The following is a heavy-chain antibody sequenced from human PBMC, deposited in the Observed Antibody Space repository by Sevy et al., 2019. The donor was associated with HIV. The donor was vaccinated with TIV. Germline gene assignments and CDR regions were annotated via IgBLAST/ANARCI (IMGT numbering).Heavy chain of an antibody. D-gene: IGHD6-19*01. CDR1: GFTFTSSA. J-gene: IGHJ4*02. V-gene: IGHV1-58*01. CDR3: AAEGIAVAGTGGFDY. CDR2: IVVGSGNT. Sequence: ASVKGSCKASGFTFTSSAVQWVRQARGQRLEWIGWIVVGSGNTNYAQKFQERVTITRDMSTSTAYMELSSLRSEDTAVYYCAAEGIAVAGTGGFDYWGQGTLVTVSS.